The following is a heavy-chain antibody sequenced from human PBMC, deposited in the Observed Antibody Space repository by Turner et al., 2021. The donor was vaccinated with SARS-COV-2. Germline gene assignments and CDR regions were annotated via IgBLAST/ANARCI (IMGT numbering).Heavy chain of an antibody. Sequence: QVQLVQSGAEVKKPGSSVKVSCKASRGTFSSYTISWVRQAPGQGPEWMGRIIPILGRVNYAQKFQGRVTITADKSTSTAYMEVSSLRSEDTAVYYCATRVYDILTGLELGYFYYWGQGTLVTVSS. J-gene: IGHJ4*02. V-gene: IGHV1-69*02. D-gene: IGHD3-9*01. CDR1: RGTFSSYT. CDR3: ATRVYDILTGLELGYFYY. CDR2: IIPILGRV.